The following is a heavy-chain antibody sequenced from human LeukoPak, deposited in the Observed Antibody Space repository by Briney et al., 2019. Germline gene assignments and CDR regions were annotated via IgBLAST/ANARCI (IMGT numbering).Heavy chain of an antibody. V-gene: IGHV4-4*07. Sequence: SETLSLTCTVSCGSISSYYWSWIRQSDGKGLEWIGRIHARGGTDYNPSLKSRVTMSLDTSKNQFSLNLRSMTAADTAVYYCARSYDTSGYYYNFDYWGQGTLVTVSS. CDR2: IHARGGT. CDR1: CGSISSYY. J-gene: IGHJ4*02. D-gene: IGHD3-22*01. CDR3: ARSYDTSGYYYNFDY.